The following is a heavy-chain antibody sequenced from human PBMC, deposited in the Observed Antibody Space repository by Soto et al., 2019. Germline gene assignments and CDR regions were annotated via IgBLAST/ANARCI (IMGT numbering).Heavy chain of an antibody. CDR2: ISGSGGST. V-gene: IGHV3-23*01. CDR1: GFTFSNSA. Sequence: PGGSLRLSCAASGFTFSNSAMSWVRQVPGKGLEWVSAISGSGGSTYYADSVKGRFTISRDNSKNTLYLQMNSLRAEDTAVYYCAKAGARSGYFTDFDYWGQGTLVTVSS. J-gene: IGHJ4*02. D-gene: IGHD3-22*01. CDR3: AKAGARSGYFTDFDY.